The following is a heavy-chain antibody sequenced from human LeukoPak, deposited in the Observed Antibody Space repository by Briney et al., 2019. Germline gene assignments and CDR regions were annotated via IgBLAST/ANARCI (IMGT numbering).Heavy chain of an antibody. V-gene: IGHV2-70*11. CDR1: GFSLSTSGMC. CDR2: IDWDDDK. D-gene: IGHD3-22*01. J-gene: IGHJ4*02. CDR3: ARNPLLRSGYTFDY. Sequence: RESGPALVKPTQTLTLTCTFSGFSLSTSGMCVSWIRQPPGKALEWLARIDWDDDKYYSTSLKTRLTISKDTSKNQVVLTMTNMDPVDTATYYCARNPLLRSGYTFDYWGQGTLVTVSS.